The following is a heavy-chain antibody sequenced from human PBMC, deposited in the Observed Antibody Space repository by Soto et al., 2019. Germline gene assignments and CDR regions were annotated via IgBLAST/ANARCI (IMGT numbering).Heavy chain of an antibody. CDR1: GFTFSSYW. CDR3: ARDSLGDFWCVYYPYYYYYYMDV. V-gene: IGHV3-7*01. Sequence: GGSLRLSCAASGFTFSSYWMSWVRQAPGKGLEWVANIKQDGSEKYYVDSVKGRFTISRDNAKNSLYLQMNSLRAEDTAVYYCARDSLGDFWCVYYPYYYYYYMDVWGKGTTVPVSS. J-gene: IGHJ6*03. D-gene: IGHD3-3*01. CDR2: IKQDGSEK.